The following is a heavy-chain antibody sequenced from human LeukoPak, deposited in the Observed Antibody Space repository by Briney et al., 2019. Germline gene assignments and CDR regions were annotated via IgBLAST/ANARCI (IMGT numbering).Heavy chain of an antibody. D-gene: IGHD5-12*01. CDR3: ARHSRPGSGGYENAFDV. V-gene: IGHV4-34*01. CDR1: GGSFSGYY. CDR2: INHSGST. Sequence: SETLSLTCAVYGGSFSGYYWSWIRQPPGKGLEWIGDINHSGSTNYNPSLKSRVIISVDTSKNQFSLNLSSVTAADTAIYFCARHSRPGSGGYENAFDVWGQGTMVTVSS. J-gene: IGHJ3*01.